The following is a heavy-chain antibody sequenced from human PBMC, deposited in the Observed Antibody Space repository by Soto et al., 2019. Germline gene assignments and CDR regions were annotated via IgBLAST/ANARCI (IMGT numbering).Heavy chain of an antibody. Sequence: EVQLVESGGGLVKPGGSLRLSCAASGFTFTTSNMHWVRQAPGKGLEWVSYISSTSYYIHYADSVKGRFTISRDNAKNSLYLQVNSLRDEDTAMYYCARGNTNYGGGMDVWGQGTTVTVSS. D-gene: IGHD4-17*01. J-gene: IGHJ6*02. CDR3: ARGNTNYGGGMDV. CDR2: ISSTSYYI. CDR1: GFTFTTSN. V-gene: IGHV3-21*01.